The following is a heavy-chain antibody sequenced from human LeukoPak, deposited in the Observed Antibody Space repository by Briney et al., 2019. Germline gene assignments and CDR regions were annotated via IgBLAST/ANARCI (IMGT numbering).Heavy chain of an antibody. CDR1: GFTFSSYA. V-gene: IGHV3-48*04. D-gene: IGHD6-13*01. Sequence: PGGSLRLSCAASGFTFSSYAMSWVRQAPGKGLEWVSYISSSGSTIYYADSVKGRFTISRDNAKNSLYLQMNSLRAEDTAVYYCARDSSDRGSSWYGARGSDAFDIWGQGTMVTVSS. CDR2: ISSSGSTI. J-gene: IGHJ3*02. CDR3: ARDSSDRGSSWYGARGSDAFDI.